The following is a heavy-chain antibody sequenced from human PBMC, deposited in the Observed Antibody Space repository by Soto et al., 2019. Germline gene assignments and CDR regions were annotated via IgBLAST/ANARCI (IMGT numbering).Heavy chain of an antibody. V-gene: IGHV2-5*02. Sequence: QITLKESGPPLVKPTQTLTLTCTFSGFSLSSSGVGVGWIRQPPGKAPEWLALIYWDEDKRYSPSLKTRLTITKATATNEVVLTMTNMDPVDTGTYYCAHKGGRGAGMDVWGQGTTVTVSS. CDR1: GFSLSSSGVG. J-gene: IGHJ6*02. CDR3: AHKGGRGAGMDV. D-gene: IGHD2-15*01. CDR2: IYWDEDK.